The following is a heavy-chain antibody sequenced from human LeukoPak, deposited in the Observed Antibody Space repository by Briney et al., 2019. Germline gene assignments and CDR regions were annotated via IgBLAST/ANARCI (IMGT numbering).Heavy chain of an antibody. V-gene: IGHV3-74*01. CDR3: ARRSAAKDAFDI. CDR2: INSDGSST. D-gene: IGHD6-25*01. J-gene: IGHJ3*02. CDR1: GFTFSSYW. Sequence: GGSLRLSCAASGFTFSSYWMYWVRQTPGKGLVWVSRINSDGSSTSYADPVKGRFTISRDNAKNTLYLQMNSLRAEDTAVYYRARRSAAKDAFDIWGQGTMVTVSS.